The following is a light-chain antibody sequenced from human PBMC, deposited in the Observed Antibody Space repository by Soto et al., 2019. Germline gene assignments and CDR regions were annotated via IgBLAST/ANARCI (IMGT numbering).Light chain of an antibody. CDR3: QVWDSSSDHPV. J-gene: IGLJ2*01. V-gene: IGLV3-21*04. CDR2: YES. Sequence: SYELTQPPSVSVAPGKTARITCGGNNIGSKSVHWYQQKPGQAPVLVIYYESDRPSGIPERFSGSNSGNTATLTISRVEAGDESDYYCQVWDSSSDHPVFSGGTKLTVL. CDR1: NIGSKS.